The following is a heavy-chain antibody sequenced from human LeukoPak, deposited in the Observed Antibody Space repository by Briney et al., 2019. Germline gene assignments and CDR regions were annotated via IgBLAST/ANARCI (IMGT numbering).Heavy chain of an antibody. Sequence: GGSLRLSCAASGFTFSSYGMHWVRQAPGKGLEWVAVMWYDGSNKYYADSVKGRFTISRDNSKNTLYLQMNSLRAEDTAVYYCARDGDCSSTSCYLPWGQGTLVTVSS. CDR3: ARDGDCSSTSCYLP. CDR2: MWYDGSNK. CDR1: GFTFSSYG. J-gene: IGHJ5*02. D-gene: IGHD2-2*01. V-gene: IGHV3-33*01.